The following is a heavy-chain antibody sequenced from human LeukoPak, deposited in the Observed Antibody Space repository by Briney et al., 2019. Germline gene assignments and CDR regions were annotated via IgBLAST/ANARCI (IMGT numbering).Heavy chain of an antibody. J-gene: IGHJ4*02. D-gene: IGHD6-6*01. CDR3: TRESFAARWD. Sequence: PGGSLRLSCAASGFTFSSYWMSWVRQAPGKGLEWVANIKQDGSEKYFVDSVKGRFIISRDNAKNSLYLQMNSLRAEDTAVYYCTRESFAARWDWGQGTLVTVSS. CDR2: IKQDGSEK. V-gene: IGHV3-7*01. CDR1: GFTFSSYW.